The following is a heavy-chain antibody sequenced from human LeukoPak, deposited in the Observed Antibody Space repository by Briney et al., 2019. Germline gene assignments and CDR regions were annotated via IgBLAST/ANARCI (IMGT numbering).Heavy chain of an antibody. J-gene: IGHJ4*02. CDR3: ARDPYCTGGSCYHRFDY. CDR2: IYHSGST. V-gene: IGHV4-59*12. Sequence: SETLSLTCTASGASISGYYWSWIRQPPGKGLEWIGEIYHSGSTNYNPSLKSRVTISVDKSKNQFSLKLSSVTAADTALYFCARDPYCTGGSCYHRFDYWGQGTLVTVSS. D-gene: IGHD2-15*01. CDR1: GASISGYY.